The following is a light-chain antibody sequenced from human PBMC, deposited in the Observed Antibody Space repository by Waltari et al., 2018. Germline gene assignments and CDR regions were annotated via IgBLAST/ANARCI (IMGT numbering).Light chain of an antibody. CDR3: QQYSSSPLT. J-gene: IGKJ3*01. CDR1: QRVDRNY. V-gene: IGKV3-20*01. Sequence: EIVLTQSPGALSLSPGESVTLSCRASQRVDRNYLAWYQQKPGQAPRLVIYGSLSRATGVPERFSGRWSGTDFTLTINRLEPEDFGVYYCQQYSSSPLTFGPGTTVDIK. CDR2: GSL.